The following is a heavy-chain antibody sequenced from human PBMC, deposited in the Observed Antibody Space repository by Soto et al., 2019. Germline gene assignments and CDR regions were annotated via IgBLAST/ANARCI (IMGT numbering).Heavy chain of an antibody. D-gene: IGHD5-18*01. Sequence: EMQLLESGGGLVQPGGSLRLSCVASGFTFSSYGMSWVRQAPGNGLEWVAGISGISGRTDYADSVKGRFTISRDNSNNILYLQLNSLRAEDTAIYYCAKQRKYRAYYYPMDVWGQGATVTVSS. CDR2: ISGISGRT. CDR3: AKQRKYRAYYYPMDV. CDR1: GFTFSSYG. J-gene: IGHJ6*02. V-gene: IGHV3-23*01.